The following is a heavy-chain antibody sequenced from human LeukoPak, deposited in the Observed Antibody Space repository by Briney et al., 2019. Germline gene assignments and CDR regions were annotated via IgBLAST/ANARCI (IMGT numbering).Heavy chain of an antibody. J-gene: IGHJ4*02. CDR1: GFTFSSYS. D-gene: IGHD6-13*01. V-gene: IGHV3-21*01. CDR2: ISSSSSYI. Sequence: GGSLRLSCAASGFTFSSYSMNWVRQAPGKGLEWVSSISSSSSYIYYADSVKGRFTISRDNAKNSPYLQMNSLRAEDTAVYYCARGLYSSSWYLDYWGQGTLVTVSS. CDR3: ARGLYSSSWYLDY.